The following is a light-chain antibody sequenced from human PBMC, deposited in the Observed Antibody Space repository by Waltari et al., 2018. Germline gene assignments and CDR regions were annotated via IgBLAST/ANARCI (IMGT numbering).Light chain of an antibody. CDR3: ATWDDSLNGVV. Sequence: QSVLPQPPSASGSPGQRVTISCSGSRSNTGDYSVTWYQHFPGTAPKLLIYRSYQRTSGVPDRFSGSKSGTSASLAISGLQSEDEADYYCATWDDSLNGVVFGGGTKLTVL. V-gene: IGLV1-44*01. CDR2: RSY. J-gene: IGLJ2*01. CDR1: RSNTGDYS.